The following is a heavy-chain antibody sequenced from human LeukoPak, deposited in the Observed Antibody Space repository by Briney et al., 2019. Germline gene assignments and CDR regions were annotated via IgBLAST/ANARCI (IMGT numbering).Heavy chain of an antibody. CDR1: GGSISSGDYY. J-gene: IGHJ4*02. Sequence: SETLSLTCTVSGGSISSGDYYWSWIRQPPGKGLEWIGYIYYSGSTYYNPSLKSRVIISVDTSKNQFSLKLSSVTAADTAVYYCARVSRVDYVWGSYRVFDYWGQGTLVTASS. CDR3: ARVSRVDYVWGSYRVFDY. V-gene: IGHV4-30-4*01. D-gene: IGHD3-16*02. CDR2: IYYSGST.